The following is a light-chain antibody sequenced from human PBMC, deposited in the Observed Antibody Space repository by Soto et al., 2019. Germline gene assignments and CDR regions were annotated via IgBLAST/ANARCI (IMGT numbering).Light chain of an antibody. J-gene: IGKJ3*01. CDR2: AAS. Sequence: DIQLTQSPSFLSVSVGDRVTITCRASQGISSYLAWYQQKPGKAPKLLIYAASTLQSGVPSRFSGSGSGTEFTLTISSLQPEDFATYYCQQLNSYPPTFGPGTKVDIK. CDR3: QQLNSYPPT. CDR1: QGISSY. V-gene: IGKV1-9*01.